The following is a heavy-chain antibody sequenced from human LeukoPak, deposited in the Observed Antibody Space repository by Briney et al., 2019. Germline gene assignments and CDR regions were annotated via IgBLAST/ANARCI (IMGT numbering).Heavy chain of an antibody. V-gene: IGHV3-21*01. CDR3: ARAINILRGGMDV. Sequence: GGSLRLSCAASGFTFSSYSMNWVRQAPGKGLEWVSSISSSSSYIYYADSVKGRFTISRDNAKNSLYLQMDSLRAEDTGVYYCARAINILRGGMDVWGQGTTVTVSS. CDR2: ISSSSSYI. J-gene: IGHJ6*02. D-gene: IGHD5-24*01. CDR1: GFTFSSYS.